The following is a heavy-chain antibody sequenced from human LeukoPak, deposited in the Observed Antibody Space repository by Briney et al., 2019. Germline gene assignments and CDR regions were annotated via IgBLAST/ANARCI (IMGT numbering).Heavy chain of an antibody. CDR3: ARDLISGTTPDY. D-gene: IGHD4-17*01. Sequence: GGSLRLACAASDFSVNNNYVDWVRQTPGKGLEWVACMDNFGIKTYADSVKGRFTISRDNSKNTLYLQMNSLRAEDTAVYYCARDLISGTTPDYWGQGTLVTVSS. CDR1: DFSVNNNY. CDR2: MDNFGIK. V-gene: IGHV3-66*03. J-gene: IGHJ4*02.